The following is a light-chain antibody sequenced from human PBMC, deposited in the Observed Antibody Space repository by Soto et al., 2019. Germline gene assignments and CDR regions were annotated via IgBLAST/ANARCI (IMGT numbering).Light chain of an antibody. Sequence: QSALTQPASVSGSPGQSITISCTGTSSDIGFYNYVSWYQQHPGKAPKVLFYEVTNRPSGTSNRFSGSKSGNTASLSVSGLQAEDEADYYCSSYTTNSTWVFGGGTKLTV. CDR2: EVT. J-gene: IGLJ3*02. V-gene: IGLV2-14*01. CDR3: SSYTTNSTWV. CDR1: SSDIGFYNY.